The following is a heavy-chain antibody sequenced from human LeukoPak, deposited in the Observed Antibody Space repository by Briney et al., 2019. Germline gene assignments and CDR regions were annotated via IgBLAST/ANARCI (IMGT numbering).Heavy chain of an antibody. J-gene: IGHJ6*02. CDR3: TTERNWELLRPYGLDI. D-gene: IGHD1-26*01. CDR2: IRTKIEGETT. Sequence: PGGSLRLSCAASGFNFNYVWMDWVRQAPGKGLEWVGRIRTKIEGETTDYAAPVKGRFTISRDDSKTTLYLHMNSLKTEDSAVYYCTTERNWELLRPYGLDIWGQGTTVTGS. CDR1: GFNFNYVW. V-gene: IGHV3-15*01.